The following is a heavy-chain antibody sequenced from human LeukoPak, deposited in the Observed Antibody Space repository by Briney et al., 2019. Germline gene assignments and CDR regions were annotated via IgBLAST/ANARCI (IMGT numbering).Heavy chain of an antibody. V-gene: IGHV1-24*01. CDR1: GYTLTELS. J-gene: IGHJ4*02. D-gene: IGHD3-9*01. CDR3: ARSKALRLDDIYY. CDR2: FDPEDGET. Sequence: ASVKVSCKVSGYTLTELSMHWVRQAPGKGLEWMGGFDPEDGETIYAQKFQGRVTITADESTSTAYMELSSLRSDDTAVFYCARSKALRLDDIYYWGQGTLVTVSS.